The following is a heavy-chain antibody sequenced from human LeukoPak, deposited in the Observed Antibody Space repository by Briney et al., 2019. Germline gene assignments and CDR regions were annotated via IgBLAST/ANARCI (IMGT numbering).Heavy chain of an antibody. CDR1: GFTFSSYW. D-gene: IGHD3-22*01. CDR2: IKQDGSEK. Sequence: PGGSLRLSCAASGFTFSSYWMTWVRQAPGKGLEWVANIKQDGSEKYYVGSAKGRFTISRDNAKNSLYLQMNSLRGEDTAVYYXXXXXXPYYDSNGCDYWGQGTLVTVSA. J-gene: IGHJ4*02. CDR3: XXXXXPYYDSNGCDY. V-gene: IGHV3-7*01.